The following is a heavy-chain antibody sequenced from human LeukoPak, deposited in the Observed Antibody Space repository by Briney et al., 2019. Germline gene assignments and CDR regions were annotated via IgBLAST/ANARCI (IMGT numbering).Heavy chain of an antibody. CDR2: IIPIFGTA. J-gene: IGHJ5*02. D-gene: IGHD3-10*01. V-gene: IGHV1-69*06. CDR3: ARWKAVLLWFGELENWFDP. CDR1: GGTFSSYA. Sequence: GSSVKVSCKASGGTFSSYAISWVRQAPGQGLEWMGGIIPIFGTANYAQKFQGRVTITADKSTSTAYMELSSLRSEDTAVYYCARWKAVLLWFGELENWFDPWGQGTLVTVSS.